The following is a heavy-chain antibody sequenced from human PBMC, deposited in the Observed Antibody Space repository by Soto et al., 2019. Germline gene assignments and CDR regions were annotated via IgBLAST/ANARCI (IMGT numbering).Heavy chain of an antibody. J-gene: IGHJ4*02. Sequence: TSETLSLTCTVSGGSISSGGYYWSWIRQHPGKGLEWIGYIYYSGSTYYNPSLKSRVTISVDTSKNQFSLKLSSVTAADTAVYYCARADDSSGYYPSYFDYWGQGTLVTVSS. D-gene: IGHD3-22*01. CDR1: GGSISSGGYY. CDR3: ARADDSSGYYPSYFDY. V-gene: IGHV4-31*03. CDR2: IYYSGST.